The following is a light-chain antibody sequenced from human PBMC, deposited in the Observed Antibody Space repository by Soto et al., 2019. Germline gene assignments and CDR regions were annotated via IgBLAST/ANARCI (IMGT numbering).Light chain of an antibody. V-gene: IGKV1-5*03. Sequence: DIQMTQSPSTLSGSVGDRVTITCRASQTISSWLAWYQQKPGKAPKLLIYKASTLKSGVPSRFSGSGSGTEFTITISSLQPDDFATYYCQHYNSYSEAFGQGTQVQL. CDR1: QTISSW. CDR2: KAS. CDR3: QHYNSYSEA. J-gene: IGKJ1*01.